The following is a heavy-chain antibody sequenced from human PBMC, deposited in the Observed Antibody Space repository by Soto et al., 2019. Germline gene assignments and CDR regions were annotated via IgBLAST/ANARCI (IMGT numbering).Heavy chain of an antibody. CDR2: MSPYSGNT. D-gene: IGHD6-13*01. CDR3: ARGAGSSWYYYYYYMDV. V-gene: IGHV1-8*02. Sequence: ASVKVSCKASGYTFTSYGISWVRQAPGQGLEWMGWMSPYSGNTSYAQKFQGRVTMTRNTSISTASMELSSLRSEDTAVYYCARGAGSSWYYYYYYMDVWGKGTTVTVSS. CDR1: GYTFTSYG. J-gene: IGHJ6*03.